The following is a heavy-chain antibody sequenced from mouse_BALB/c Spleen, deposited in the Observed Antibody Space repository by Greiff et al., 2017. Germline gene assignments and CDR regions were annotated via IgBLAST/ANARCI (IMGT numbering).Heavy chain of an antibody. CDR2: ISSGGGST. CDR3: ARQNLTGTRFAY. V-gene: IGHV5-12-1*01. CDR1: GFAFSSYD. J-gene: IGHJ3*01. D-gene: IGHD4-1*01. Sequence: DVKLVESGGGLVKPGGSLKLSCAASGFAFSSYDMSWVRQTPEKRLEWVAYISSGGGSTYYPDTVKGRFTISRDNAKNTLYLQMSSLKSEDTAMYYCARQNLTGTRFAYWGQGTLVTVSA.